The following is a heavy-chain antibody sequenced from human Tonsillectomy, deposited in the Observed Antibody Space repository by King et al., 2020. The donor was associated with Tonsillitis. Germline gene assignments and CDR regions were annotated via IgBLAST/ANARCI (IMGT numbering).Heavy chain of an antibody. CDR2: IIGSGGTT. J-gene: IGHJ3*02. Sequence: EVQLVESGGGLVQPGGSLRLSCATSGFTFSSYAMTWGRQAPGEGLEWVSGIIGSGGTTYYADPVKGRLTIYRDNSKNTVYLEMNNLSAEDTAVYYCAKFLFEWLLPDDAFDIWGQGTLVTVSS. CDR1: GFTFSSYA. V-gene: IGHV3-23*04. D-gene: IGHD3-9*01. CDR3: AKFLFEWLLPDDAFDI.